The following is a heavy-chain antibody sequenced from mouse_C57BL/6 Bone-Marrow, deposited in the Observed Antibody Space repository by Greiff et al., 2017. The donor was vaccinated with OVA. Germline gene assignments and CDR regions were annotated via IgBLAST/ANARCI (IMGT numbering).Heavy chain of an antibody. CDR2: ISSGSSTI. V-gene: IGHV5-17*01. CDR3: ARGRTGTFDY. Sequence: EVMLVESGGGLVKPGGSLKLSCAASGFTFSDYGMHWVRQAPEKGLEWVAYISSGSSTIYYADTVKGRFTISRDNAKNTLFLQMTSLRSEDTAMYYCARGRTGTFDYWGQGTTLTVSS. J-gene: IGHJ2*01. D-gene: IGHD4-1*01. CDR1: GFTFSDYG.